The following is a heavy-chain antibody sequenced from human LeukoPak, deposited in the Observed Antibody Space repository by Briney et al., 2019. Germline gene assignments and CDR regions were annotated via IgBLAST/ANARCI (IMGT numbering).Heavy chain of an antibody. Sequence: SETLSLTCSVSGGSITSYYWSWIRQPPGKGLEWIGYICYSGSTNYNPSLKSRVTIAVDTSKNQFSLKLSSVTAADTAVYYCARSGSYAAAGDYWGQGTLVTVSS. CDR1: GGSITSYY. CDR2: ICYSGST. D-gene: IGHD2-15*01. V-gene: IGHV4-59*01. J-gene: IGHJ4*02. CDR3: ARSGSYAAAGDY.